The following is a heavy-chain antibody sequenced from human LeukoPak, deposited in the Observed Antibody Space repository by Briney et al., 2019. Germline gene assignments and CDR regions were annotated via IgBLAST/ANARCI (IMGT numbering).Heavy chain of an antibody. Sequence: GGSLRLSCAASGFTFSSYGMHWVRQAPGKGLEWVAVISYDGSNKYYADSVKGRFTISRDNSKNTLYLQMNSLRAEDTAVYYCARDHEGGTPKRDFDYWGQGTLVTVSS. CDR1: GFTFSSYG. D-gene: IGHD1-26*01. CDR2: ISYDGSNK. J-gene: IGHJ4*02. CDR3: ARDHEGGTPKRDFDY. V-gene: IGHV3-30*03.